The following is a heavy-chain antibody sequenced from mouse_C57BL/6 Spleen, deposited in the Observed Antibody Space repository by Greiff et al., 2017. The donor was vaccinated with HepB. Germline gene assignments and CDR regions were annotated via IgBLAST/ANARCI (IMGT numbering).Heavy chain of an antibody. D-gene: IGHD1-1*01. CDR3: AKDYGSSPGYFDY. Sequence: VKLQESGPGLVQPSQSLSITCTVSGFSLTSYGVHWVRQSPGKGLEWLGVIWRGGSTDYNAAFMSRLSITKDNSKSQVFFKMNSLQADDTAIYYCAKDYGSSPGYFDYWGQGTTLTVSS. J-gene: IGHJ2*01. CDR2: IWRGGST. CDR1: GFSLTSYG. V-gene: IGHV2-5*01.